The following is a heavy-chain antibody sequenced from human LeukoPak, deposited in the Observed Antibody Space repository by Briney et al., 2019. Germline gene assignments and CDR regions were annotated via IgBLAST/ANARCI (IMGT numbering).Heavy chain of an antibody. Sequence: SETLSLTCTVSGGSISSYYWSWIRQPPGKGLEWIGYIYYSGSTNYNPSLKSRVTISVDTSKNQFSLKLSSVTAADTAVYYCARGDYGDLDYWGQGTLVTVSS. D-gene: IGHD4-17*01. CDR3: ARGDYGDLDY. CDR2: IYYSGST. J-gene: IGHJ4*02. CDR1: GGSISSYY. V-gene: IGHV4-59*08.